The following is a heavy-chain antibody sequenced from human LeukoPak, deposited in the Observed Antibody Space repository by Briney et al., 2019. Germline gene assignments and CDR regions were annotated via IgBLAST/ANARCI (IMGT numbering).Heavy chain of an antibody. D-gene: IGHD2-2*01. Sequence: ASVKVSCKASGYTFSSYGVSWVRQAPGQGLEWMGWISAYNGNTNYAQKLQGRVTMTTDTSTNTAYMELRSLRSDDTAVYYCARDQRCSSTSCYPNWLDPWGQGTLVTVSS. CDR2: ISAYNGNT. J-gene: IGHJ5*02. CDR3: ARDQRCSSTSCYPNWLDP. V-gene: IGHV1-18*01. CDR1: GYTFSSYG.